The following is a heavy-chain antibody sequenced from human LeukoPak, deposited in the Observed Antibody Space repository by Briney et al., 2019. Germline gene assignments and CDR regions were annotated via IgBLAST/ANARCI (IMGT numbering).Heavy chain of an antibody. V-gene: IGHV3-15*01. CDR3: SCFTWGTSDY. CDR1: GFTFIYAW. J-gene: IGHJ4*02. CDR2: IKSKVDGGTV. D-gene: IGHD3-16*01. Sequence: GGSLRLSCAACGFTFIYAWMSWVRQAPGKGLEWVGRIKSKVDGGTVDYAAPVKGRFTISRDDSENILYLQVNNLKTEDTGFYYCSCFTWGTSDYWGQGTLVTVSS.